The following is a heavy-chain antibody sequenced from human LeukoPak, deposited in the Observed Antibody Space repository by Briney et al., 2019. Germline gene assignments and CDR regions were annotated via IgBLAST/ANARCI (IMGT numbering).Heavy chain of an antibody. Sequence: GGSLRLSCAVSGFMVSNSYMSWVRQAPGKGLEWVSVILSGGSTNHVDSVKGRFTISRDNSKNTLYLQMNSLRAEDTAVYYCAKAPSIQIWFGWFDPWGQGTLVTVSS. CDR1: GFMVSNSY. CDR3: AKAPSIQIWFGWFDP. J-gene: IGHJ5*02. D-gene: IGHD5-18*01. V-gene: IGHV3-53*01. CDR2: ILSGGST.